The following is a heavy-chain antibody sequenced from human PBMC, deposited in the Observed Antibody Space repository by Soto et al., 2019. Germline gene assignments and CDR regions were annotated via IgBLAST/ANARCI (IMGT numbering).Heavy chain of an antibody. V-gene: IGHV4-4*02. Sequence: SETLSLTCAVSGGSFTSNNWWTWVRQPPGQGREWIGEIYRTGSTNYNPSLKSRVTISIDKSENQFSLKVTSLTAADTAVYYCASRDPGTSVDYWGQGTLVTVSS. J-gene: IGHJ4*02. D-gene: IGHD1-7*01. CDR2: IYRTGST. CDR3: ASRDPGTSVDY. CDR1: GGSFTSNNW.